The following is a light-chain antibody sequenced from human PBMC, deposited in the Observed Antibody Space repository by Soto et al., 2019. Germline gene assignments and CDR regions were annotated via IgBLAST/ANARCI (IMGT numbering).Light chain of an antibody. Sequence: DIQLTQSPSFLSASVGDRVTITCRASQGITNDLAWYQQKPGKAPKLLIYAASSLQRGVPSTFSGSGFGTEFTLTISSLQPEDFATYFGKQFNSDPFTFGPGTTVDFK. J-gene: IGKJ3*01. CDR3: KQFNSDPFT. CDR2: AAS. V-gene: IGKV1-9*01. CDR1: QGITND.